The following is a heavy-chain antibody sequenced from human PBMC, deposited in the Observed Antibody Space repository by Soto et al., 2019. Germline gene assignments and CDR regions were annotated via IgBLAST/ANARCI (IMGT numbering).Heavy chain of an antibody. V-gene: IGHV4-34*01. D-gene: IGHD1-1*01. CDR2: MSHSGGS. J-gene: IGHJ3*02. CDR1: GGSVSSGSYY. CDR3: ARVERGTATTVVDAFDI. Sequence: QVQLQQWGAGLLEPSETLSLTCAVYGGSVSSGSYYWSWIRQPPGKGLEWIGEMSHSGGSHFNPSLKSRVTISVDTSKNQFSLKMSSVTAADTALYYCARVERGTATTVVDAFDIWGPGTMVTVSS.